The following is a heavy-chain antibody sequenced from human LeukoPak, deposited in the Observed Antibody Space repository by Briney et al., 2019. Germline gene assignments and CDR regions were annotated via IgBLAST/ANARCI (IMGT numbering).Heavy chain of an antibody. CDR2: IHPKTGRT. Sequence: ASVTVSCKASGYTFIDNYFHWVRQAPGQGLEWVGWIHPKTGRTHYAQNFQGRVTLTRDTSISTAYMYLSGLTSDDTAIYYCAREVGYCTGGSCPGYWGQGTRVTVSS. D-gene: IGHD2-15*01. J-gene: IGHJ4*02. V-gene: IGHV1-2*02. CDR3: AREVGYCTGGSCPGY. CDR1: GYTFIDNY.